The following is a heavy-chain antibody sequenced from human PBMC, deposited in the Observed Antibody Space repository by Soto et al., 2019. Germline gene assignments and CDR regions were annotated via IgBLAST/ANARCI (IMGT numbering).Heavy chain of an antibody. J-gene: IGHJ5*02. CDR1: GGSFSGYY. CDR2: INHSGST. V-gene: IGHV4-34*01. D-gene: IGHD3-10*01. CDR3: ARHGRNYYCSERDVFDP. Sequence: SETLSLTCAVYGGSFSGYYWSWIRQPPGKGLEWIGEINHSGSTNYNPSLKSRVTISVDTSKNQFSLKLSSVTAADTAVYYCARHGRNYYCSERDVFDPWGQGTLVTVSS.